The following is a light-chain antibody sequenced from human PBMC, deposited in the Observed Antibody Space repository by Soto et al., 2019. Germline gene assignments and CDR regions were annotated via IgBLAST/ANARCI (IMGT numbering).Light chain of an antibody. V-gene: IGKV1-5*03. J-gene: IGKJ1*01. CDR3: QQYNSYSQT. CDR1: QSISNW. CDR2: RAS. Sequence: DIQMTQSPSTLSASVGDRVTITCRASQSISNWLAWYQQKPGKAPKLLIYRASNLERGVPSRFSGSGSGTEFTLTISSLQPDDFTTYYCQQYNSYSQTF.